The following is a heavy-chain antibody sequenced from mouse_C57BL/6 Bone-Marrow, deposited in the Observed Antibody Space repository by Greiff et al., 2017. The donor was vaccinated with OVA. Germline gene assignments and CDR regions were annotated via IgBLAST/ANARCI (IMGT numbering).Heavy chain of an antibody. CDR2: IYPGGGYT. J-gene: IGHJ2*01. CDR1: GYTFTNYW. Sequence: QVHVKQPGAELVRPGTSVKMSCKASGYTFTNYWIGWAKQRPGHGLEWIGAIYPGGGYTNYNEKFKGKATLTAAKSSSTAYMQFSSLTSEDSAIYYCARGDYGSSYPYYFDYWGQGTTLTVSS. V-gene: IGHV1-63*01. D-gene: IGHD1-1*01. CDR3: ARGDYGSSYPYYFDY.